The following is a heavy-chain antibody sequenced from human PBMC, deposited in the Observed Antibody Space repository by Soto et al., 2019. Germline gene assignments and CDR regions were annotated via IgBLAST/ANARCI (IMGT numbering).Heavy chain of an antibody. J-gene: IGHJ4*02. CDR1: GGSVSSGSYS. V-gene: IGHV4-61*01. CDR3: AISTRGRWYKMDY. CDR2: IYYSGST. D-gene: IGHD6-13*01. Sequence: QVQLQESGPGLVKPSETLSLTCTVSGGSVSSGSYSWSWIRQPPGKGLEWIGYIYYSGSTNYNPSLKSRVTISVDTSKNHFSLKQSAVTTADTAVYYCAISTRGRWYKMDYWGQGTMVTVSS.